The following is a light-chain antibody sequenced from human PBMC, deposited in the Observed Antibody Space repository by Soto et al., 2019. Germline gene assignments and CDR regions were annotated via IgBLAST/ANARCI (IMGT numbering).Light chain of an antibody. CDR1: QNIGSSY. J-gene: IGKJ1*01. CDR2: GAS. Sequence: EIVMAQSPATLSVSPGAPALLSCRARQNIGSSYLAWYQQKPGQAPRLLIYGASSRATGIPDRFSGSGSGTDFTLTISRLEPEDFAVYYCQQYGSSPLWTFGQGTKVDIK. CDR3: QQYGSSPLWT. V-gene: IGKV3-20*01.